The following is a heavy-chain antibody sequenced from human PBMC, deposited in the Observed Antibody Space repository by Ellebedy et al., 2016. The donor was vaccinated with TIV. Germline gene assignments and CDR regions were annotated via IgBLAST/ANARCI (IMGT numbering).Heavy chain of an antibody. V-gene: IGHV1-69*04. D-gene: IGHD3-22*01. CDR3: ARTRNYYDSSVDY. Sequence: ASVKVSCKASGGTFSSYAISWVRQAPGQGLEWMGRIIPILGIANYAQKFQGRVTITADKSTSTAYMELSSLRSEDTAVYYCARTRNYYDSSVDYWGQGTLVTVSS. CDR2: IIPILGIA. CDR1: GGTFSSYA. J-gene: IGHJ4*02.